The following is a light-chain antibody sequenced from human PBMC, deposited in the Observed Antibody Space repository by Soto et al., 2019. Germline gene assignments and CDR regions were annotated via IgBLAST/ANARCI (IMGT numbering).Light chain of an antibody. CDR2: DAS. Sequence: IHMTQSPSTLSASVGDRVTITCRASQSISSWLAWYQQKPGKAPKLLIYDASSLESGVPSRFSGSGSGTDFTLTISSLQPEDFGTYYCQQSYNTPLTFGQGTRLEIK. CDR1: QSISSW. CDR3: QQSYNTPLT. J-gene: IGKJ5*01. V-gene: IGKV1-5*01.